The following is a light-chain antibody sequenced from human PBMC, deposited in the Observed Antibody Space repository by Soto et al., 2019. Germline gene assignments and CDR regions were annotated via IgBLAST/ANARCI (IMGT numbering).Light chain of an antibody. Sequence: QPVLTQPPSASGTPGQRVTISCSGSSCNIGSNTVNWYQQLPGTAPKLLIYSNNQRPSGVPDRFSGSKSGTSASLAISGLQSEDEADYYCAAWDDSLNAFYVFGTGTKLTVL. J-gene: IGLJ1*01. V-gene: IGLV1-44*01. CDR2: SNN. CDR1: SCNIGSNT. CDR3: AAWDDSLNAFYV.